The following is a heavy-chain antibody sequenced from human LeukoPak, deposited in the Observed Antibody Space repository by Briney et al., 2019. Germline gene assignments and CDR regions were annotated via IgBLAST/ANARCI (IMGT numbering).Heavy chain of an antibody. V-gene: IGHV3-53*01. Sequence: GVSVRLLCGASGLRVGNNHMRCARESTGKGLEWVSVIYTGGTTHYAESVMGRFTISRDDSHNTVHLHMSGLRAEDTAVYYCAREGRFQSFDYWGQGTLVAVSS. CDR2: IYTGGTT. CDR3: AREGRFQSFDY. J-gene: IGHJ4*02. CDR1: GLRVGNNH.